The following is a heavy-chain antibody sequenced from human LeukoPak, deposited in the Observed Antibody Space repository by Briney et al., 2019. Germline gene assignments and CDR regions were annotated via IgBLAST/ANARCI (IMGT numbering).Heavy chain of an antibody. CDR1: GGPINSFY. V-gene: IGHV4-59*01. CDR2: IQYTGST. D-gene: IGHD3-22*01. J-gene: IGHJ4*02. CDR3: ARGPLRGSGYYSLLD. Sequence: PSETLTLTCTVSGGPINSFYYSWIRQPPGKGLEWIGYIQYTGSTNYNPSLRRRVDMSIDTSKKEVSLTLNSVTAADTAVYYCARGPLRGSGYYSLLDWGQGTLVTVSS.